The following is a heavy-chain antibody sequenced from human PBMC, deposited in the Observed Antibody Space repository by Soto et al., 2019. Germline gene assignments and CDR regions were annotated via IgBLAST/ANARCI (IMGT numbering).Heavy chain of an antibody. Sequence: GGSLRLSCAASGFTFSSYAMHWVRQAPGKGLEYVSAISSNGGSTYYANSVKGRFTISRDNSKNTLYLQMGSLRAEDMAVYYCATANRYNWNRDAFDIWGQGTMVTVSS. V-gene: IGHV3-64*01. CDR2: ISSNGGST. CDR1: GFTFSSYA. D-gene: IGHD1-20*01. CDR3: ATANRYNWNRDAFDI. J-gene: IGHJ3*02.